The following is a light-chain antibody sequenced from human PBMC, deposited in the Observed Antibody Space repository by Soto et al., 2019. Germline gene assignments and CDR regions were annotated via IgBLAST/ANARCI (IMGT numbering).Light chain of an antibody. Sequence: ELVMTQSRATLSVSPGERATLSCRASRSVSSDLAWYQQKPGQSPRLLIYGVSTRATGIPDRFSGSGSGTDFTLTISRLEPDDFAVYYCQRYNNWPWTFGQGTKVDIK. J-gene: IGKJ1*01. V-gene: IGKV3D-15*01. CDR1: RSVSSD. CDR2: GVS. CDR3: QRYNNWPWT.